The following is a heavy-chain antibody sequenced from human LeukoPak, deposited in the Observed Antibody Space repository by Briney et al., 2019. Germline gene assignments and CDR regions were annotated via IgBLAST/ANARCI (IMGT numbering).Heavy chain of an antibody. J-gene: IGHJ4*02. V-gene: IGHV3-30*04. CDR3: ARGGRYSSAPVDY. Sequence: GGSLRLSCASSGFSFRSYAIHWVRQAPGKGLEWVAVISYDGSIKYYADSVKGRFTIARDNSKNTLYLQMNSLRAEDTAVYYWARGGRYSSAPVDYWGQGTLVTVSS. CDR1: GFSFRSYA. D-gene: IGHD6-25*01. CDR2: ISYDGSIK.